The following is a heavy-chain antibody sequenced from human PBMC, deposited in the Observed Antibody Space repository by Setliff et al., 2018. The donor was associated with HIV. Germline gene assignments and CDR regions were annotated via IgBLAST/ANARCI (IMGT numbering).Heavy chain of an antibody. CDR2: MSTGGDIK. V-gene: IGHV3-30-3*01. J-gene: IGHJ4*02. CDR3: VRDPIEGYPDYFDY. CDR1: GFTFSSYV. D-gene: IGHD1-26*01. Sequence: GGSLRLSCAATGFTFSSYVLHWVRQAPGKGLEWVAVMSTGGDIKIYADSVKGRFTIPRDNSKNTLFLQMNSLRPEDTATYYCVRDPIEGYPDYFDYWGQGTLVTVSS.